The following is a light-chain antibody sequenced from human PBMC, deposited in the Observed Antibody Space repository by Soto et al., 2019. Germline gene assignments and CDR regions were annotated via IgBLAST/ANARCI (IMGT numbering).Light chain of an antibody. J-gene: IGKJ2*01. CDR3: QQSYNSPPT. CDR1: QRISSY. CDR2: AAS. V-gene: IGKV1-39*01. Sequence: DIQMTQSPSSLSTSVGDRVTITCRASQRISSYLNWYQQKPGKAPKLLIYAASSLQSGVPSRFSGSGSGTDFTLTISSLQPEDFAIYYCQQSYNSPPTFGQGTKLEIK.